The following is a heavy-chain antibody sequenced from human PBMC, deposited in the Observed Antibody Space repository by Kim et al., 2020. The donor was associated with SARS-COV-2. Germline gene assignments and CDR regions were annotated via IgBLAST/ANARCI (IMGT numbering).Heavy chain of an antibody. CDR2: IWYDGSNK. CDR3: AKDGGIAAADYYYGMDV. CDR1: GFTFISYG. D-gene: IGHD6-13*01. V-gene: IGHV3-33*06. Sequence: GGSLRLSCAASGFTFISYGMHWVRQAPGKGLEWVAVIWYDGSNKYYADSVKGRFTISRDNSKNTLYLQMNSLRAEDTAVYYCAKDGGIAAADYYYGMDVWGQGTTVTVSS. J-gene: IGHJ6*02.